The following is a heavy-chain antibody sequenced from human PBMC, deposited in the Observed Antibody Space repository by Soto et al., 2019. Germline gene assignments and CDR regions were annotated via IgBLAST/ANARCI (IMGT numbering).Heavy chain of an antibody. CDR1: VEPMAGGYY. J-gene: IGHJ4*02. Sequence: SETLSLTCDVSVEPMAGGYYWGWIRQSPGKGLEWIGSIYYGGTTYYNPSLRSRLAISIDTSKNQFSLRLSSVTAADTALYYCARGWYYFDFWGQGTLVTVSS. CDR3: ARGWYYFDF. V-gene: IGHV4-38-2*01. D-gene: IGHD2-15*01. CDR2: IYYGGTT.